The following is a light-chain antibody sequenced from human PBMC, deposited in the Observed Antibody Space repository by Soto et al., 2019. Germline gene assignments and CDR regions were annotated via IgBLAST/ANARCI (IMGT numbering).Light chain of an antibody. CDR3: TSYVGSNIWV. CDR1: SSDVGAYKY. J-gene: IGLJ3*02. V-gene: IGLV2-8*01. CDR2: EVS. Sequence: QSALTQPPSASGSPGQSVTISCTGTSSDVGAYKYVSWYQQYPGKAPKLMIYEVSKRPSGVPDRFSGSKSGNTASLTVSGLQAEDAADYYCTSYVGSNIWVFGGGTNVTVL.